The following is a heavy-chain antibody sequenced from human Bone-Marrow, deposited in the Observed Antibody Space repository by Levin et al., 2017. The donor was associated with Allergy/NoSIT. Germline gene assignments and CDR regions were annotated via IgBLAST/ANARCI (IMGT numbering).Heavy chain of an antibody. Sequence: SETLSLTCSVSGGSISSKNWSWIRQPPGKGLEWIGYIYYSGSTNYSPSLKSRVTISVDTSKNQFSLKLSSVTAADTAVYYCARGGQQWEADYWGQGTLVTVSS. CDR2: IYYSGST. CDR3: ARGGQQWEADY. D-gene: IGHD6-19*01. V-gene: IGHV4-59*01. J-gene: IGHJ4*02. CDR1: GGSISSKN.